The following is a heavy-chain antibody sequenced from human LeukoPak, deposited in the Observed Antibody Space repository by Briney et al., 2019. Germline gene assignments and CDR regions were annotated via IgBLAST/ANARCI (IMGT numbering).Heavy chain of an antibody. J-gene: IGHJ4*02. CDR1: GFTFRTYN. V-gene: IGHV3-21*06. CDR3: VRGDGDLFDF. Sequence: GWSLRLSCAASGFTFRTYNMNWVRQAPGKGLEWVSFISKTSTNVYYGDSVRGRFTISRDNAKNSIHLQMTSLRADDTAVYYCVRGDGDLFDFWGQGILVSVSS. D-gene: IGHD4-17*01. CDR2: ISKTSTNV.